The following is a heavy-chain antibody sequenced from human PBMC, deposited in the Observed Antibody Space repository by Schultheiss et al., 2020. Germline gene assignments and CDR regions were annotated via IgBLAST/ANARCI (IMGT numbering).Heavy chain of an antibody. V-gene: IGHV3-30*03. D-gene: IGHD1-26*01. Sequence: GGSLRLSCVASGFTFSNYGMHWVRQAPGKGLEWVASISYNAAKNYYADSVQGRFAISRDNSESTLYLQMDDLSSEDSAVYYGARDLHRGDLLGYDFWGQGALVSVSS. J-gene: IGHJ4*02. CDR3: ARDLHRGDLLGYDF. CDR2: ISYNAAKN. CDR1: GFTFSNYG.